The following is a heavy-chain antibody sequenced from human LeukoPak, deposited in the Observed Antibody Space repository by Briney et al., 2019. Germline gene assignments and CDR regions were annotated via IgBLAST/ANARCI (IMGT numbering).Heavy chain of an antibody. CDR3: AKDNNWNDWDY. D-gene: IGHD1-1*01. J-gene: IGHJ4*02. CDR1: GFTFRSYA. V-gene: IGHV3-23*01. Sequence: GGSLRLSCEASGFTFRSYAMSWVRQPPGKGLQWVSAITGSGGSTYYADSVKGRFTISRDNSGNMLYLQMNSLRAEDTAFYYCAKDNNWNDWDYWGQGTLVTVSS. CDR2: ITGSGGST.